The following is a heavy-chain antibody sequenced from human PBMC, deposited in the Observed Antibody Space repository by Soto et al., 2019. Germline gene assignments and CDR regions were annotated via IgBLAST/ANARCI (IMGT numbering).Heavy chain of an antibody. V-gene: IGHV1-69*02. Sequence: QVQLVQSGAEVKKPGSSVKISCKASGGTFSSYTISWVRQAPGQGLEWMGRISPILGIANYAQKFQGRVTITADKFTSTAYMELSSLRSEDTVVYYCRLLGYCSGGSCYFAFDIWGQGTMVTVSS. CDR1: GGTFSSYT. CDR2: ISPILGIA. D-gene: IGHD2-15*01. J-gene: IGHJ3*02. CDR3: RLLGYCSGGSCYFAFDI.